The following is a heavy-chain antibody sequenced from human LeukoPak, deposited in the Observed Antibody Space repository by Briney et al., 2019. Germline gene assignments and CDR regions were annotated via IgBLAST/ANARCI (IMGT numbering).Heavy chain of an antibody. CDR2: ISGSGGST. CDR3: AKGSDCSGGSCYGY. D-gene: IGHD2-15*01. Sequence: GGSLRLSCAASGFTFSSYAMSWVRQAPGKGLEWVSAISGSGGSTYYADSVKGRFTISRDNSKNTLYLQMNSLRAEDTAVYYCAKGSDCSGGSCYGYWGQGTLATVSS. V-gene: IGHV3-23*01. J-gene: IGHJ4*02. CDR1: GFTFSSYA.